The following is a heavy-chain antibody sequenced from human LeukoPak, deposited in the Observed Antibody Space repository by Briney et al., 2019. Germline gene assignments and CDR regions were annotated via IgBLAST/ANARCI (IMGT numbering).Heavy chain of an antibody. CDR3: AGDYIWGRLF. CDR1: GFILSDYW. D-gene: IGHD3-16*01. J-gene: IGHJ4*01. Sequence: PAGGSLGLSCVGSGFILSDYWMHWVRQTPGKGLMWVSRITSDGSTTWYADSVKGRFTVSRDNAKNTLFLELNSLRDEDTAEYYCAGDYIWGRLFWGQGTLVTVSS. CDR2: ITSDGSTT. V-gene: IGHV3-74*01.